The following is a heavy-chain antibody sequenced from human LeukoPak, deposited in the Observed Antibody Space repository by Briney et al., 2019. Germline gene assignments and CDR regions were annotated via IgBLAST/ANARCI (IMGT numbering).Heavy chain of an antibody. D-gene: IGHD2-2*01. Sequence: ASVKVSCKVSGYTLTEFSMHWVRQAPGKGLEWMGGFDPEDGEIINAQKFQGRVTMIEDTSTDTAYMELSGLRSEDTAVYYCANLGYCSTTSCYGFDYWGQGTLVTVSS. CDR1: GYTLTEFS. CDR3: ANLGYCSTTSCYGFDY. J-gene: IGHJ4*02. CDR2: FDPEDGEI. V-gene: IGHV1-24*01.